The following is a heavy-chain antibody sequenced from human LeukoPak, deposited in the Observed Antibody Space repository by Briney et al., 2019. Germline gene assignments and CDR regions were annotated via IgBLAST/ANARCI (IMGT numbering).Heavy chain of an antibody. D-gene: IGHD6-13*01. Sequence: PSETLSLTCTVSGGPISSYYWSWIRQPPGKGLEWIGYIYYSGSTNYNPSLKSRVTISVDTSKNQFSLKLSSVTAADTAVYYCAGLPYSSSWTYWGQGTLVTVSS. CDR1: GGPISSYY. J-gene: IGHJ4*02. CDR3: AGLPYSSSWTY. CDR2: IYYSGST. V-gene: IGHV4-59*08.